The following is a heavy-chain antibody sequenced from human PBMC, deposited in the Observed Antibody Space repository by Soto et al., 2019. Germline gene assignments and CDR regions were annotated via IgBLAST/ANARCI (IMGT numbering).Heavy chain of an antibody. CDR3: AGNIAAALEYAFDI. D-gene: IGHD6-13*01. CDR2: IYPGDSDT. V-gene: IGHV5-51*01. Sequence: PGASQKTSWKGSGYSFTSYWIGWVRQMPGKGLEWMGIIYPGDSDTRYSPSFQGQVTISADKSISTAYLQWSSLKASDTAMYYWAGNIAAALEYAFDIWGQGTTVTVSS. J-gene: IGHJ3*02. CDR1: GYSFTSYW.